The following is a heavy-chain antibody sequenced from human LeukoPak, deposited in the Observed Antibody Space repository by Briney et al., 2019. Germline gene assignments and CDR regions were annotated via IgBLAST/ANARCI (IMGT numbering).Heavy chain of an antibody. CDR1: GFTFSSYG. J-gene: IGHJ5*02. CDR2: IWYDGSNK. V-gene: IGHV3-33*01. CDR3: ARDYYGSDFNENWFDP. Sequence: GGSLRLSCAASGFTFSSYGMHWVRQAPGKGPEWVAVIWYDGSNKYYADSVKGRFTISRDNSKNTLYLQMNSLRAEDTAVYYCARDYYGSDFNENWFDPWGQGTLVTVSS. D-gene: IGHD3-10*01.